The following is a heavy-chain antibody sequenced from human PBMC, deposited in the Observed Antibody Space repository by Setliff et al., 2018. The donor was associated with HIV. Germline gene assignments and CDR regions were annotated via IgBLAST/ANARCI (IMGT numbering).Heavy chain of an antibody. Sequence: GASVKVSCKVSGYTFTDYYIHWVQQAPGKGLEWMGIINPNGGSTNYAQKFEGRVTMTRDMSTSTVYMELSSLRSEDTAVYYCARDRRDGLYYHGMDVWGQGTTVTVSS. CDR1: GYTFTDYY. J-gene: IGHJ6*02. V-gene: IGHV1-46*01. D-gene: IGHD5-12*01. CDR2: INPNGGST. CDR3: ARDRRDGLYYHGMDV.